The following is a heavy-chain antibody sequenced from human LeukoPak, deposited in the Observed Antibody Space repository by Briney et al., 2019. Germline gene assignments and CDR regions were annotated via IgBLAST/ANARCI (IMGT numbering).Heavy chain of an antibody. CDR2: IYYSGST. V-gene: IGHV4-39*01. CDR1: GGSISSSSYY. D-gene: IGHD6-6*01. Sequence: SETLSLTCTVSGGSISSSSYYWGWIRQPPGKGLEWIGSIYYSGSTYYNPSLKSRVTISVDTSKNQFSLKLSSVTAADTAVYYCARHLYSSSLQYNWFDPWGQGTLVTVSS. CDR3: ARHLYSSSLQYNWFDP. J-gene: IGHJ5*02.